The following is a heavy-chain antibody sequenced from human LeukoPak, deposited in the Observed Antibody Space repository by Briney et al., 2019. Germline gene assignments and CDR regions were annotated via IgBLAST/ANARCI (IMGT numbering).Heavy chain of an antibody. V-gene: IGHV4-59*08. CDR2: IYYSGST. Sequence: PSETLSLTCTVFGGSISSYYWSWIRQPPGKGLEWIGYIYYSGSTNYNPSLKSRVTISVDTSKNQFSLKLSSVTAADTAVYYCARLGNYYDSSGSSIPDAFDIWGQGTMVTVSS. CDR1: GGSISSYY. CDR3: ARLGNYYDSSGSSIPDAFDI. D-gene: IGHD3-22*01. J-gene: IGHJ3*02.